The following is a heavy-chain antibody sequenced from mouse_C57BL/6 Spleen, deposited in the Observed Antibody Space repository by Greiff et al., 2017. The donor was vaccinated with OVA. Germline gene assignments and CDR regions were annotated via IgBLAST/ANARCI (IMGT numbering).Heavy chain of an antibody. CDR3: ARDGYYGYFDV. V-gene: IGHV1-52*01. CDR2: IDPSDSET. D-gene: IGHD2-3*01. J-gene: IGHJ1*03. CDR1: GYTFTSYW. Sequence: QVQLQQPGAELVRPGSSVKLSCKASGYTFTSYWMHWVKQRPIQGLEWIGTIDPSDSETHYNQKFKDKATLTVDKSSSTAYMQLSSLTSEDSAVYYCARDGYYGYFDVWGTGTTVTVSS.